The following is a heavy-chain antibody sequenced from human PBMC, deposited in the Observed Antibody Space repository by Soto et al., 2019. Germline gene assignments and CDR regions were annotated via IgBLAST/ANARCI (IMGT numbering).Heavy chain of an antibody. CDR1: GFTVSTKY. Sequence: EVQLVESGGGLVQPGGSLRLSCAASGFTVSTKYMSWVRQAPGKGLEWVSVIYSGGSTFYADSVRGRFTISRDNSKNTVNLQMNSVRAEDTAVYYCARDPWDADYWGQGTLVTVSS. J-gene: IGHJ4*02. D-gene: IGHD1-26*01. CDR3: ARDPWDADY. CDR2: IYSGGST. V-gene: IGHV3-66*01.